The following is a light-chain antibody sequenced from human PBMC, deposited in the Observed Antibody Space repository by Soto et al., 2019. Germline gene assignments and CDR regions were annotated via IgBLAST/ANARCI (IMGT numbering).Light chain of an antibody. CDR1: QSLLHSNGYNY. CDR2: LGS. V-gene: IGKV2-28*01. CDR3: MQALQTPRT. Sequence: DIVMTQSPLSLPVTPGEPASISCRSSQSLLHSNGYNYFNWYLQKPGQSPQLLIYLGSNRASGVTDWFSGSGSGTDFTLKISRVEAEDVGVYYCMQALQTPRTFGQGTKVEIK. J-gene: IGKJ1*01.